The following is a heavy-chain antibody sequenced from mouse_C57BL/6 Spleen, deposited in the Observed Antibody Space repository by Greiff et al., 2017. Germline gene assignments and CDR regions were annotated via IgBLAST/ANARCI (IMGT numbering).Heavy chain of an antibody. CDR3: TGGGYYPYWYFDV. CDR1: GFTFSNYW. V-gene: IGHV6-3*01. D-gene: IGHD2-3*01. CDR2: IRLKSDNYAT. J-gene: IGHJ1*03. Sequence: EVQLQQSGGGLVQPGGSMKLSCVASGFTFSNYWMNWVRQSPEKGLEWVAQIRLKSDNYATHYAESVKGRFTISRDDSKSSVYLQMNNLRAEDTGIYYCTGGGYYPYWYFDVWGTGTTVTVSS.